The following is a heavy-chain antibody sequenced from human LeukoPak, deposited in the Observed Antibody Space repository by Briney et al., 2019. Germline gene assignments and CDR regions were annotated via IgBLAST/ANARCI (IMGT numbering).Heavy chain of an antibody. CDR2: MYYSGST. CDR1: GGSISSSSYY. Sequence: SETLSLTCTVSGGSISSSSYYWGWIRQPPGKGLEWIGSMYYSGSTYYNPSLKSRVTIYVDTSKNQFSLKLSSVTAADTAVYFCARERGGSKLSGLYGRDYYYMDVWGKGTTVTVSS. D-gene: IGHD3-16*01. CDR3: ARERGGSKLSGLYGRDYYYMDV. J-gene: IGHJ6*03. V-gene: IGHV4-39*02.